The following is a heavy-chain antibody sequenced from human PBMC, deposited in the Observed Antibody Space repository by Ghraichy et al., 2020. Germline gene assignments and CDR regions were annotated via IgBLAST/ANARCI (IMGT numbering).Heavy chain of an antibody. J-gene: IGHJ5*02. D-gene: IGHD3-3*01. V-gene: IGHV1-2*02. Sequence: ASVKVSCKSTGYTFTGHYLHWVRQAPGQGLEWMGWINPNSGGTKYAQKFQGRVTMTRDTSISTAYMELSNLRSDDTAIYYCARDPTFYDFWSNYYRGTWFDPWGQGSLVTVSS. CDR3: ARDPTFYDFWSNYYRGTWFDP. CDR1: GYTFTGHY. CDR2: INPNSGGT.